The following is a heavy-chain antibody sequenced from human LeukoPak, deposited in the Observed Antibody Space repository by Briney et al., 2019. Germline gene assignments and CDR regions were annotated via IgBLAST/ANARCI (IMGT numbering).Heavy chain of an antibody. CDR2: IIPIFGTA. CDR3: ARDYVRYYDFWSPKLNYYYYMDV. D-gene: IGHD3-3*01. J-gene: IGHJ6*03. V-gene: IGHV1-69*13. Sequence: SVKVSCKASGGTFSSYAISWVRQAPGQGLEWMGGIIPIFGTANYAQKFQGRVTITADESTSTAYMELSSLRPEDTAVYYCARDYVRYYDFWSPKLNYYYYMDVWGKGTTVTVSS. CDR1: GGTFSSYA.